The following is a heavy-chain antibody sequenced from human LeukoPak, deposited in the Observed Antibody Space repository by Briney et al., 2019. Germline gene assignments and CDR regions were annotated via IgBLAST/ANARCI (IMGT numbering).Heavy chain of an antibody. J-gene: IGHJ3*02. CDR1: GFTFSSYE. V-gene: IGHV3-48*03. CDR2: ISSSGSTI. CDR3: ARDNYYDSSGYPVNAFDI. D-gene: IGHD3-22*01. Sequence: GGSLRLSCAASGFTFSSYEMNWVRQAPGKGLEWVSCISSSGSTIYYADSVKGRFTISRDNAKNSLYLQMNSLRAEDTAVYYCARDNYYDSSGYPVNAFDIWGQGTMVTVSS.